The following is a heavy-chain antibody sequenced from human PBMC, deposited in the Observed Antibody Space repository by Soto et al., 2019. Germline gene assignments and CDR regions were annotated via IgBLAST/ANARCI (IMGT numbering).Heavy chain of an antibody. CDR3: AREASVVLPAAQPSLFDS. J-gene: IGHJ4*02. CDR1: GYSFMKYG. CDR2: ISPYSGYT. V-gene: IGHV1-18*01. Sequence: SVKVSCKGFGYSFMKYGINWVRQAPGQGLEWVGWISPYSGYTHSAQKFRGRLTLTTDTAASTAYMELRILRSADTALYSCAREASVVLPAAQPSLFDSWGQGGLVTVSS. D-gene: IGHD2-2*01.